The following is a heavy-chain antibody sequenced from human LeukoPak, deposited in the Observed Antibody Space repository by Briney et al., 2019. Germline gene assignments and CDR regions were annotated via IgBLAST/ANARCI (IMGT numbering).Heavy chain of an antibody. D-gene: IGHD2/OR15-2a*01. CDR2: IWYDGNNK. J-gene: IGHJ4*02. CDR1: GFTFSRNG. CDR3: ARGGGRHVEY. Sequence: GGSLRLSCAASGFTFSRNGMHWVRQAPGKGLEWVALIWYDGNNKYYADSVKGRFTISRDNSKNTLYLQMNSLRAEDTAVYYCARGGGRHVEYWGQGNLVTVSS. V-gene: IGHV3-33*01.